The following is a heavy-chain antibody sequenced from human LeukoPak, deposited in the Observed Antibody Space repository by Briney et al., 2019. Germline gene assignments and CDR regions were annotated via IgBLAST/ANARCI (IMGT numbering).Heavy chain of an antibody. CDR3: ATSSGWSYFFDY. V-gene: IGHV3-53*01. CDR1: GFTVNRNY. J-gene: IGHJ4*02. D-gene: IGHD6-19*01. Sequence: GGSLRLSCAASGFTVNRNYMAWVRQAPGKGLEWVSVIYSGGSTYYVDSVEGRFTISRDNSKNTLYLQMKSLRVEDTAIYHCATSSGWSYFFDYWSQGILVTVSS. CDR2: IYSGGST.